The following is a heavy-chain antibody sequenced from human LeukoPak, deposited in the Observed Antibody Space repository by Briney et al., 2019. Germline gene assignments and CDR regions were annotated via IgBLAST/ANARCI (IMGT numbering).Heavy chain of an antibody. CDR2: IYYSGST. Sequence: PSETLSLTCTVSGGSISSYYWSWIRQPPGKGLEWIGYIYYSGSTNYNPSLKSRVTISVDTSKNQFSLKLSSVTAADTAVYYCARALHTVVTPAFDIWGQGTMVTVSS. D-gene: IGHD4-23*01. CDR3: ARALHTVVTPAFDI. V-gene: IGHV4-59*01. CDR1: GGSISSYY. J-gene: IGHJ3*02.